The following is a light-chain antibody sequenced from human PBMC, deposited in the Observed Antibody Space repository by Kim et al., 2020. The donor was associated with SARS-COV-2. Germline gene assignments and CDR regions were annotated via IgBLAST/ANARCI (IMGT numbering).Light chain of an antibody. CDR1: QSISNN. V-gene: IGKV3-15*01. CDR2: AAS. J-gene: IGKJ4*01. Sequence: EIYMTQSPGTLSVSPGERATLSCRASQSISNNLAWYQQKPGQTPRLLIYAASTRANGIPARFSGSGSGTEFTLTISSLQSEDFAVYHCQHYHNGPHTFGGGTKVDIK. CDR3: QHYHNGPHT.